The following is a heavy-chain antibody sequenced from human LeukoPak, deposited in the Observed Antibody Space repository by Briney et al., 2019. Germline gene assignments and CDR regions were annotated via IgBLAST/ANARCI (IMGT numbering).Heavy chain of an antibody. V-gene: IGHV4-4*07. Sequence: PSETLSLTCTVSGGSISSYYWSWIRQPAGKGREWIGRIYTSGSTNYNPSLKSRVTMSVDTSKNQFSLKLSSVTAADTAVYYCARDYAWENTYYYDSSGYFAFDIWGQGTMVTVSS. J-gene: IGHJ3*02. D-gene: IGHD3-22*01. CDR3: ARDYAWENTYYYDSSGYFAFDI. CDR1: GGSISSYY. CDR2: IYTSGST.